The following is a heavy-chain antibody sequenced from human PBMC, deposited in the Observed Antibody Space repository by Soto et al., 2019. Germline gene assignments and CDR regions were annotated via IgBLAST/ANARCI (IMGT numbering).Heavy chain of an antibody. J-gene: IGHJ6*02. CDR1: GGTFSSYA. V-gene: IGHV1-69*13. Sequence: GASVKVSCKASGGTFSSYAISWVRQAPGQGLEWMGGIIPIFGTANYAQKFQGRVTITADESTSTAYMELSSLRSEDTAVYYRARGASSGWSPYYGMDVWGQGTTVTVSS. D-gene: IGHD6-19*01. CDR2: IIPIFGTA. CDR3: ARGASSGWSPYYGMDV.